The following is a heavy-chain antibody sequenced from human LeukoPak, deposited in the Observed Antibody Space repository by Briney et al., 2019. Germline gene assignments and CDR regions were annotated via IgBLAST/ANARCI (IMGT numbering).Heavy chain of an antibody. V-gene: IGHV4-59*12. J-gene: IGHJ4*02. D-gene: IGHD6-19*01. CDR1: GGSISRYY. CDR2: IYYSGST. Sequence: PTETLSLTCTVSGGSISRYYWSWIRQPPGKGLEWIGYIYYSGSTSYNPSLKSRVTISVDTSKNQFSLKLSSVTAADTAVYYCARVEQWLVQSFDYWGQGTLVTVSS. CDR3: ARVEQWLVQSFDY.